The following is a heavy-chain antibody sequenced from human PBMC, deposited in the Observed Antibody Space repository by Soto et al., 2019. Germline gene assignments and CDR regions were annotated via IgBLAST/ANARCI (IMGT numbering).Heavy chain of an antibody. CDR2: ISWDGGST. Sequence: GGSLRLSCAASGFTFDDYTMHWVRQAPGKGLEWVSLISWDGGSTYYADSVKGRFTISRDNSKNSLYLQMNSLRTEDTALYYRAKDRGWLVLQFDYGMDVWGQGTTVTVSS. D-gene: IGHD6-19*01. CDR1: GFTFDDYT. V-gene: IGHV3-43*01. CDR3: AKDRGWLVLQFDYGMDV. J-gene: IGHJ6*02.